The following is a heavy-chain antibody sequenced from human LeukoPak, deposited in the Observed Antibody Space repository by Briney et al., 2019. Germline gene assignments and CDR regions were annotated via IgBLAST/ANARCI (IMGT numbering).Heavy chain of an antibody. CDR2: IIPIFGTA. CDR1: GVTFSSYA. CDR3: ARETIAAAGKFDY. Sequence: SVKASCKASGVTFSSYAISWVRQAPGQGLEWMGGIIPIFGTANYAQKFQGRVTITADESTSTAYMELSSLRSEDTAVYYCARETIAAAGKFDYWGQGTLVTVSS. V-gene: IGHV1-69*01. J-gene: IGHJ4*02. D-gene: IGHD6-13*01.